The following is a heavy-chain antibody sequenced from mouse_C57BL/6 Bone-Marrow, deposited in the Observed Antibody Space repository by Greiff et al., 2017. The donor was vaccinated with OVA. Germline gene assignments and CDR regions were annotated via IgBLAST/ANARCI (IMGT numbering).Heavy chain of an antibody. CDR1: GYTFTSYW. Sequence: QVQLQQPGAELVKPGASVKMSCKASGYTFTSYWITWVKPRPGQGLEWIGDIYPGSGSTNYNEKFKSKATLTVDTSSSTAYMQLRSLTSEDSAVYYCAREDYYGSSHFDYWGQGTTLTVSA. J-gene: IGHJ2*01. CDR2: IYPGSGST. CDR3: AREDYYGSSHFDY. D-gene: IGHD1-1*01. V-gene: IGHV1-55*01.